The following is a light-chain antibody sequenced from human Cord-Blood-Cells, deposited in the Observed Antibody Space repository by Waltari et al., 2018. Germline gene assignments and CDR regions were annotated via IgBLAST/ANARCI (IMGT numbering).Light chain of an antibody. J-gene: IGLJ2*01. CDR2: QDS. CDR1: KLGDKY. CDR3: QAWDSSNVV. V-gene: IGLV3-1*01. Sequence: SYELTQPPSLSVSPGQTASTACSGEKLGDKYACWYQQKPGQSPVLVIYQDSKRPPGIPERFSGSNSGNTATLTISGTQAMDEADYYCQAWDSSNVVFGGGTKLTVL.